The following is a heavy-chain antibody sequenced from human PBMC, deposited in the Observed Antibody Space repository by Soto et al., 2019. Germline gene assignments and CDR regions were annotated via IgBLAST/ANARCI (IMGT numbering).Heavy chain of an antibody. CDR3: AKGRGGSGSQTPPFTF. Sequence: EVQLLESGGGLVQPGGSLRLSCAASGFTFNNYAMTWVRQAPGKGLEWVSAISGGGDTTSYADSVKGRFTVSRDGSKNTLYLQVSSLRDADTALYYCAKGRGGSGSQTPPFTFWAQGTLCTVAS. J-gene: IGHJ4*02. D-gene: IGHD3-10*01. CDR1: GFTFNNYA. V-gene: IGHV3-23*01. CDR2: ISGGGDTT.